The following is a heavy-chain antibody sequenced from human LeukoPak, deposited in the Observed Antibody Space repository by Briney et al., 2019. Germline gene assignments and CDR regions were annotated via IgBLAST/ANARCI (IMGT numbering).Heavy chain of an antibody. V-gene: IGHV1-46*01. Sequence: ASVKVSCKGSGYTFTSCYMHWERQSTRQGLEWVGVSNPSGGSTSYAQKFQGRVTMTRDTSPSTVYMELSSLRSEDTAVYYCARAPGIAAGYYYYGMDVWGQGTTVTVSS. J-gene: IGHJ6*02. CDR1: GYTFTSCY. D-gene: IGHD6-13*01. CDR3: ARAPGIAAGYYYYGMDV. CDR2: SNPSGGST.